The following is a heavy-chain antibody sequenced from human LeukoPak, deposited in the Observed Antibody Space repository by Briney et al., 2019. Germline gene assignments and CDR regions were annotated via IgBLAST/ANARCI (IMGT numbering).Heavy chain of an antibody. CDR3: ARLDTTGYIFEC. J-gene: IGHJ4*02. CDR1: GGSFSGYY. Sequence: SETLSLTCAVYGGSFSGYYWSWIRQPPGKGLEWIGNIYHSESTYYNPSLKSRVTISVDTSKNQFSLKLSSVTAADTAVYFCARLDTTGYIFECWGQGTLVTVSS. CDR2: IYHSEST. V-gene: IGHV4-34*01. D-gene: IGHD3-22*01.